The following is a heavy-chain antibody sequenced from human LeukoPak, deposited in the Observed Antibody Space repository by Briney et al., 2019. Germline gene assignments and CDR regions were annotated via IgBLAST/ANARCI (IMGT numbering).Heavy chain of an antibody. D-gene: IGHD3-10*01. V-gene: IGHV4-30-4*01. Sequence: PSQTLSLTCTVSGGSISSGVYYWSWIRQPPRKGLEWHGYLYYSGRTYYNPSLKSRVTISVDTSKNQFSLKLSSVTAADTAVYYCARDGIGFGELLSPGYFDLWGRGTLVTVSS. CDR2: LYYSGRT. CDR3: ARDGIGFGELLSPGYFDL. CDR1: GGSISSGVYY. J-gene: IGHJ2*01.